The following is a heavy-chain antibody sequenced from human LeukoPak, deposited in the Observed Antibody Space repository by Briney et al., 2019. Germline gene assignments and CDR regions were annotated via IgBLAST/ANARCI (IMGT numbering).Heavy chain of an antibody. CDR3: ARDLDPVAGNPWFDP. Sequence: GGSLRLSCAASGFTFSSYSMNWVRQAPGKGLEWVSSISSSSSYIYYADSVKGRFTISRDNAKNSLYLQMNSLRAEDTAVYYCARDLDPVAGNPWFDPWGQGTPVTVSS. CDR2: ISSSSSYI. V-gene: IGHV3-21*01. D-gene: IGHD6-19*01. J-gene: IGHJ5*02. CDR1: GFTFSSYS.